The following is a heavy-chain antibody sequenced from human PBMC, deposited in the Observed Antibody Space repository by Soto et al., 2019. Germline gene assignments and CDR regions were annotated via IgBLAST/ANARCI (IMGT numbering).Heavy chain of an antibody. J-gene: IGHJ3*02. D-gene: IGHD6-13*01. V-gene: IGHV3-23*01. Sequence: GGSLRLSCAASGFTFSSYAMSWVRQAPGKGLEWVSAISGSGGSTYYADSVKGRFTISRDNSKNTLYLQMNSLRAEDTAVYYCAGYSSSSTGAFDIWGQRTMVPVSS. CDR1: GFTFSSYA. CDR3: AGYSSSSTGAFDI. CDR2: ISGSGGST.